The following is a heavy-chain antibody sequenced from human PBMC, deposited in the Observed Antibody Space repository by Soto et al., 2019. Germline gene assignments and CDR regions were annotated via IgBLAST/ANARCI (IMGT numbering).Heavy chain of an antibody. CDR1: GFSFSSFA. V-gene: IGHV3-23*01. J-gene: IGHJ5*02. CDR2: IGGSGFST. CDR3: AKGDYADFLWFGA. D-gene: IGHD3-16*01. Sequence: PGGSLRLSCAASGFSFSSFAMTWVRQAPGKGLEWVSAIGGSGFSTYYTGAVKGRFTISRDNSKNMLFLQMNSLTAEDAAMYYCAKGDYADFLWFGAWGPGTQVTVSS.